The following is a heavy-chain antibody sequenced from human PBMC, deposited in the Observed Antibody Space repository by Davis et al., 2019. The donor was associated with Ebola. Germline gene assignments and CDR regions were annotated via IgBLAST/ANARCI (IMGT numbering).Heavy chain of an antibody. Sequence: GESLKISCAASGFTFSSYAMSWVRQAPGKGLEWVSAISGSGGSTYYADSVKGRFTISRDNSKNTLYLQMNSLRAEDTAVYYCARHRYYDFWSGYPYYFDYWGQGTLVTVSS. J-gene: IGHJ4*02. CDR2: ISGSGGST. CDR3: ARHRYYDFWSGYPYYFDY. D-gene: IGHD3-3*01. CDR1: GFTFSSYA. V-gene: IGHV3-23*01.